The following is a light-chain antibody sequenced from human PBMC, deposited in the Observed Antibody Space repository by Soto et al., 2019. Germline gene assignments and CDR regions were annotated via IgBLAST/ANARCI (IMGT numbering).Light chain of an antibody. CDR1: SRDIGGYKY. CDR2: EVS. CDR3: TSYSRYRVLV. V-gene: IGLV2-14*01. Sequence: QSALTQPASVSGSLGQSITISCTGTSRDIGGYKYVSWYQQHPGKAPKLIIFEVSNRPSGVSDRFSGSNSVNTASLTISGLQAEDEADYYCTSYSRYRVLVFGGGTKLTVL. J-gene: IGLJ3*02.